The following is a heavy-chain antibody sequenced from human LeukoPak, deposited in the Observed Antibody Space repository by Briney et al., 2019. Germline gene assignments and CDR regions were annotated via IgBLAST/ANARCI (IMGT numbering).Heavy chain of an antibody. CDR1: GFTFSSYA. Sequence: GGSLRLSCAASGFTFSSYAMHWVRQAPGKGLEWVAVISYDGSNKYYADSVKGRFTISRDNSKNTLYLQMNSLRAEDTAVYYCARDIEVTSYYYYGMDVWGQGTTATVSS. V-gene: IGHV3-30-3*01. CDR2: ISYDGSNK. D-gene: IGHD2-2*01. J-gene: IGHJ6*02. CDR3: ARDIEVTSYYYYGMDV.